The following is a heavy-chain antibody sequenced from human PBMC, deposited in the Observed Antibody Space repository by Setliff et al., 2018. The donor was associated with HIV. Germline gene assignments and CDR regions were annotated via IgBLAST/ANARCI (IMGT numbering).Heavy chain of an antibody. CDR2: ISPMFGTA. D-gene: IGHD3-3*01. CDR3: AKDTGVFGVVRPAEY. Sequence: SVKVSCKASGGTFSSYAINWVRQAPGQGLEWMGRISPMFGTANYAQKFQGRVTITADKSTSTTYMDLSSLRSEDTAVYYCAKDTGVFGVVRPAEYWGQGTLVTVSS. CDR1: GGTFSSYA. J-gene: IGHJ4*02. V-gene: IGHV1-69*06.